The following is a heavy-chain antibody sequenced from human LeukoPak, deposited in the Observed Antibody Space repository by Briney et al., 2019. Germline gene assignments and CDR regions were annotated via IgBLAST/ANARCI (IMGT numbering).Heavy chain of an antibody. Sequence: GGSLRLSCAASGFLVNNNYMTWVRQAPGKGLEWVSVIYRGGSTYYADSVKGRFTISRDNFKNTLYLQVSSLRVGDTAVYYCAREGQILFPPFDYWGQGTLVTVSS. J-gene: IGHJ4*02. CDR2: IYRGGST. V-gene: IGHV3-66*01. D-gene: IGHD2-15*01. CDR3: AREGQILFPPFDY. CDR1: GFLVNNNY.